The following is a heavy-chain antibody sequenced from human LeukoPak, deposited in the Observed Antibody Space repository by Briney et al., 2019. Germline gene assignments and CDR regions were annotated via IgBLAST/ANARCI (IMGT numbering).Heavy chain of an antibody. V-gene: IGHV1-69*13. Sequence: SVKVSCKASGGTFSSYAISWVQQAPGQGLEWMGGIIPIFGTANYAQKFQGRVTITADESTSTAYMELSSLRSEDTAVYYCAGGVATVSDYYYYYYMDVWGKGTTVTVSS. CDR3: AGGVATVSDYYYYYYMDV. D-gene: IGHD4-17*01. CDR2: IIPIFGTA. J-gene: IGHJ6*03. CDR1: GGTFSSYA.